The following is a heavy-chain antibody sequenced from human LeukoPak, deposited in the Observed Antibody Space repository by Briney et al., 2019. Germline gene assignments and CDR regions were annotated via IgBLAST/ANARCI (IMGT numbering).Heavy chain of an antibody. CDR2: IYSGGST. J-gene: IGHJ4*02. V-gene: IGHV3-53*01. Sequence: PGGSLRLSCAASGFTFSNAWMSWVRQAPGKGLEWVSVIYSGGSTYYADSVKGRFTISRDNSKNTLYLQMNSLRAEDTAVYYCASHSSSWYGFDYWGQGTLVTVSS. CDR3: ASHSSSWYGFDY. D-gene: IGHD6-13*01. CDR1: GFTFSNAW.